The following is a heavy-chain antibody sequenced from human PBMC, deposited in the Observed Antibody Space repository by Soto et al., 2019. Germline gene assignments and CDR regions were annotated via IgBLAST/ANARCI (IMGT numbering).Heavy chain of an antibody. D-gene: IGHD3-9*01. CDR2: IIPIFGTA. CDR3: ALEYASYYDILGPFDY. Sequence: GASVKVSCKASGGTFSSYAISWVRQAPGQGLEWMGGIIPIFGTANYAQKFQGRVTITADESTSTAYMELSSLRSEDTAVYYCALEYASYYDILGPFDYWGQGTLVTVSS. V-gene: IGHV1-69*13. CDR1: GGTFSSYA. J-gene: IGHJ4*02.